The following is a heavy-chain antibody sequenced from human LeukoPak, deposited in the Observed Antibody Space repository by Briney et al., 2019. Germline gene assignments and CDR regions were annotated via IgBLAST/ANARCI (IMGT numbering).Heavy chain of an antibody. CDR1: GYSINSGYY. V-gene: IGHV4-38-2*02. CDR2: INHSGST. J-gene: IGHJ3*02. Sequence: SETLSLTCTVSGYSINSGYYWVWIRQPPGKGLEWIGEINHSGSTNYNPSLKSRVTISVDTSKNQFSLKLSSVTAADTAVYYCARRPSHAFDIWGQGTMVTVSS. CDR3: ARRPSHAFDI.